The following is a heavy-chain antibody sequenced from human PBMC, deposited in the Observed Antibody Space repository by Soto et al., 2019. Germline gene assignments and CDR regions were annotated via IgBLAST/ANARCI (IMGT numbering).Heavy chain of an antibody. Sequence: PSETLSLTCTVSGGSISSYYWSWIRQPPGKGLEWIGYIYYSGSTNYNPSLKSRVTISVDTSKNQLSLKLSSVTAADTAVYYCARVIRRDDFWSGYTYNWFDPWGQGTLVTVSS. V-gene: IGHV4-59*01. D-gene: IGHD3-3*01. CDR1: GGSISSYY. CDR3: ARVIRRDDFWSGYTYNWFDP. CDR2: IYYSGST. J-gene: IGHJ5*02.